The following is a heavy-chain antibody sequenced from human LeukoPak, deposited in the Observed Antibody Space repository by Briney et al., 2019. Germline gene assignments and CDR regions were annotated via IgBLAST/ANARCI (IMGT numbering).Heavy chain of an antibody. V-gene: IGHV3-30*02. J-gene: IGHJ4*02. CDR1: GFTFSSYN. CDR3: AKDGCSSTSCSNFDY. Sequence: GGSLRLSCAASGFTFSSYNMHWVRQAPGKGLEWVAFIQNDGGNKVYVDSVKGRFTVSRDNSKNTLYLQMNSLRPEDTAVFYCAKDGCSSTSCSNFDYWGQGTLVTVSS. D-gene: IGHD2-2*01. CDR2: IQNDGGNK.